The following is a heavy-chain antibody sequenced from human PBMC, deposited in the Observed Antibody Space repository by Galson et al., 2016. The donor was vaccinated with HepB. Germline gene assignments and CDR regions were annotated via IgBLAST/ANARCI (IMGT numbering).Heavy chain of an antibody. V-gene: IGHV4-59*01. CDR1: GGSISSYY. D-gene: IGHD3-10*01. CDR3: ARAFCYGSGSSYPCMDV. J-gene: IGHJ6*02. Sequence: GGSISSYYWSWIRQSPGKGLEWIGYIYFSGNTNYNPSLKSRVTISADTSKNQLSLKIKSVTAVDTAVYYCARAFCYGSGSSYPCMDVWGQGTTVTVSS. CDR2: IYFSGNT.